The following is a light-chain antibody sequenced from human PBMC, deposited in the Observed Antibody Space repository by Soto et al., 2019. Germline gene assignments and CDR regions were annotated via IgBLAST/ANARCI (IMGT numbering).Light chain of an antibody. J-gene: IGKJ2*01. Sequence: EIVLTQSPGTLSLSPGERATLSCRASQSVSSTYLAWYQQNPGQAPRLLIYGASSRATGIPDRFSGSGSGPDFTLKISRLAPEDFAVYFCQQYGSSSYAFGQGTKLEIK. CDR3: QQYGSSSYA. CDR1: QSVSSTY. V-gene: IGKV3-20*01. CDR2: GAS.